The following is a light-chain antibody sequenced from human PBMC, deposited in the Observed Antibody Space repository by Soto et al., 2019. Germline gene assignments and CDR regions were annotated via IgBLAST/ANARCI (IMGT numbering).Light chain of an antibody. J-gene: IGKJ5*01. Sequence: EIGLTQSPGTLALSPGERATLSCRPSQSVSSSYLAWYQQKPGQAPRLLIYGASSRATGIPDRFSGSGSGTDFTLTISRLEPEDFAVYYCQQYGSSPTFGQGTRLEIK. CDR2: GAS. CDR1: QSVSSSY. CDR3: QQYGSSPT. V-gene: IGKV3-20*01.